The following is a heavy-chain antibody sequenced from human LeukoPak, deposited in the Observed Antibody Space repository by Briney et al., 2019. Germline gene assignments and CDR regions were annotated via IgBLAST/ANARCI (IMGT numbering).Heavy chain of an antibody. CDR2: IYPGDSDT. CDR1: GYSFTSYW. V-gene: IGHV5-51*01. Sequence: GESLKISCKGSGYSFTSYWIGWVRQMPGKGLEWMGIIYPGDSDTRHSPSFQGQVTISADKSISTAYLQWSSLKASDTAMYYCARQWSCSSTSCYVSGDWFDPWGQGTLVTVSS. J-gene: IGHJ5*02. D-gene: IGHD2-2*01. CDR3: ARQWSCSSTSCYVSGDWFDP.